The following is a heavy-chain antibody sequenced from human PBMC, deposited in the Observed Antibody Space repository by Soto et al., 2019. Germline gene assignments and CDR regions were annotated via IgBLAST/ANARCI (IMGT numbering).Heavy chain of an antibody. D-gene: IGHD3-3*01. CDR1: GFTFSDYY. V-gene: IGHV3-11*06. Sequence: GGSLRLSCAASGFTFSDYYMSWIRQAPGKGLEWVSYISSSSSYTNYADSVKGRFTISRDNAKNSLYLQMTSLRAEDTAVYYCARARFPDFWSGYHFDYWGQRTLVTVSS. CDR2: ISSSSSYT. CDR3: ARARFPDFWSGYHFDY. J-gene: IGHJ4*02.